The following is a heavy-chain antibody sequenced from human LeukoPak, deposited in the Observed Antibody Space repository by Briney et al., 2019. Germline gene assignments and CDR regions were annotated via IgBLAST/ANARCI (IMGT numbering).Heavy chain of an antibody. CDR1: GGSISSTYY. CDR2: LYYNGDT. Sequence: SETLSLTCTVSGGSISSTYYWGWIRQPPGKGLEWIGSLYYNGDTYYNPSLKSRVTISVDTSKNQFSLKLSSVTAADTAVYYCAKPAGVGASWGQGTLVTVSS. J-gene: IGHJ4*02. CDR3: AKPAGVGAS. D-gene: IGHD1-26*01. V-gene: IGHV4-39*01.